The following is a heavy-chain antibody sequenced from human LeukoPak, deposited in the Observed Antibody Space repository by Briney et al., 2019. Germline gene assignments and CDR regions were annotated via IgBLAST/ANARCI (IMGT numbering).Heavy chain of an antibody. D-gene: IGHD7-27*01. Sequence: GGSLRLSCAASGFTFSSYGMHWVRQAPGKGLEWVAFIRYDGGNKYYADSVKGRFTISRDNSKNTLYLQMNSLRAEDTAVYYCAKGWGSGFDYWGQGTLVTVSS. CDR2: IRYDGGNK. CDR3: AKGWGSGFDY. V-gene: IGHV3-30*02. J-gene: IGHJ4*02. CDR1: GFTFSSYG.